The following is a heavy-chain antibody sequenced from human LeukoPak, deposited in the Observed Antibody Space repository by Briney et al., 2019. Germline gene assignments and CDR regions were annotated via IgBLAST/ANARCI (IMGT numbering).Heavy chain of an antibody. CDR2: IKSKTDGETT. Sequence: KSGGSLRLSCAASGFTFNIAWMTWVRQAPGKGLEWVSRIKSKTDGETTNYAAPVKGRFTISRDDSENTLYLQMNSLKTEDTAVYYCTTDFAVTTSEKGYWGQGTLVTVSS. CDR1: GFTFNIAW. D-gene: IGHD4-11*01. J-gene: IGHJ4*02. V-gene: IGHV3-15*01. CDR3: TTDFAVTTSEKGY.